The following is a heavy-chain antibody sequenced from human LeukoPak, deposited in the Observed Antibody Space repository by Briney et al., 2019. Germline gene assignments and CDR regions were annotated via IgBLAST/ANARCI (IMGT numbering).Heavy chain of an antibody. D-gene: IGHD3-10*01. CDR2: ISYDGSNT. CDR3: AREGPTYYYGSGSYYNVGDY. CDR1: GFTFSSYA. V-gene: IGHV3-30-3*01. Sequence: SGGSLRLSCAASGFTFSSYAMHWVRQAPGKGLEWVAAISYDGSNTYYADSVKGRFTISRGNSKNTLYLQMNSLRAEDTAVYYCAREGPTYYYGSGSYYNVGDYWGQGTLVTVSS. J-gene: IGHJ4*02.